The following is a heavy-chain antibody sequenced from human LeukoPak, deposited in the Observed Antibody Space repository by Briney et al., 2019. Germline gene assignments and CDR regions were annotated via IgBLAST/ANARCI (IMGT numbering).Heavy chain of an antibody. CDR1: GYTLTELS. CDR3: ATDDPGITIFGVVIS. V-gene: IGHV1-24*01. J-gene: IGHJ4*02. Sequence: ASVKVSCKVSGYTLTELSMHWVRQAPGKGLERMGGFDPEDGETIYAQKFQGRVTMTEDTSTDTAYMELSSLRSEDTAVYYCATDDPGITIFGVVISWGQGTLVTVSS. D-gene: IGHD3-3*01. CDR2: FDPEDGET.